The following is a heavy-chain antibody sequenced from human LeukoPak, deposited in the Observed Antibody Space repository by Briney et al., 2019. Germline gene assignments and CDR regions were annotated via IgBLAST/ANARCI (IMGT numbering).Heavy chain of an antibody. CDR1: GYTFTGYY. D-gene: IGHD3-3*01. CDR3: ARGCVYYDFWSGYLYYFDY. Sequence: ASVKVSCKASGYTFTGYYMHWVRQAPGQGLEWMGWINPNSGGTNYAQKFQGRVTMTRDTSISTAYMELSRLRSDDTAVYYCARGCVYYDFWSGYLYYFDYWGQGTLVTVSS. V-gene: IGHV1-2*02. CDR2: INPNSGGT. J-gene: IGHJ4*02.